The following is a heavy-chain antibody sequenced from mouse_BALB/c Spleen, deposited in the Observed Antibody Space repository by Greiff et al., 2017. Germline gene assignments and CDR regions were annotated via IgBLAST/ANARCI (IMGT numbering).Heavy chain of an antibody. CDR3: ARAGYGNYGWYFDV. D-gene: IGHD2-1*01. V-gene: IGHV2-6-7*01. Sequence: VQLQESGPGLVAPSQSLSITCTVSGFSLTGYGVNWVRQPPGKGLEWLGMIWGDGSTDYNSALKSRLSISKDNSKSQVFLKMNSLQTDDTARYYCARAGYGNYGWYFDVWGAGTTVTVSS. CDR1: GFSLTGYG. CDR2: IWGDGST. J-gene: IGHJ1*01.